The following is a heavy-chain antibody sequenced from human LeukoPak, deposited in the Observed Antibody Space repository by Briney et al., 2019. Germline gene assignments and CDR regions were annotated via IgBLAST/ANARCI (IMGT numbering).Heavy chain of an antibody. CDR3: ARDSYNYYDSNNYYFLDS. CDR1: GDSIRSYY. D-gene: IGHD3-22*01. V-gene: IGHV4-4*07. Sequence: TSETLSLTCTVSGDSIRSYYWSWIRQPAGKGLEWIGRIYSSGSTNYNPSLKSRVTMSVDTSKNQFSLKLRSVTAADTAVYYCARDSYNYYDSNNYYFLDSWGQGILVTVSS. J-gene: IGHJ4*02. CDR2: IYSSGST.